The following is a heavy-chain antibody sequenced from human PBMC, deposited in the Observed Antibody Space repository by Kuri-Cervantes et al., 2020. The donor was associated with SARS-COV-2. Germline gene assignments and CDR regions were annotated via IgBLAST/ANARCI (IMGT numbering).Heavy chain of an antibody. CDR1: GFTFSSYW. CDR3: ARGRRIDYGDYAGWGRMNWFNP. Sequence: GGSLRLSCAASGFTFSSYWMSWVRQAPGKGLEWVANIKQDGSEKYYVDSVKGRFTISRDNAKNSLYLQMNSLRAEETAVYYCARGRRIDYGDYAGWGRMNWFNPWGQGPV. J-gene: IGHJ5*02. CDR2: IKQDGSEK. V-gene: IGHV3-7*05. D-gene: IGHD4-17*01.